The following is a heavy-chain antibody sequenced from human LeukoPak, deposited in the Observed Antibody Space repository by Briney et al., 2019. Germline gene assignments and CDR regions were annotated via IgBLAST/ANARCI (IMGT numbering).Heavy chain of an antibody. CDR3: ARAGFLEWSSLDY. Sequence: GASVKVSCKASGYTFINYDINWVRQATGQGLEWMGWMNPNSGNTGYAQKFQGRVTITRNTSISTAYMELSSLRSEDTAVYYCARAGFLEWSSLDYWGQGTLVTVSS. V-gene: IGHV1-8*03. D-gene: IGHD3-3*01. CDR2: MNPNSGNT. CDR1: GYTFINYD. J-gene: IGHJ4*02.